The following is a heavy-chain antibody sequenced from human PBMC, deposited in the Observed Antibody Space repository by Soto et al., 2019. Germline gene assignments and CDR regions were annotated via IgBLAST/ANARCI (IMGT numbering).Heavy chain of an antibody. CDR1: GGTFSSYA. J-gene: IGHJ4*02. CDR3: ASLSGYSYGNVY. CDR2: IIPIFGTA. D-gene: IGHD5-18*01. Sequence: GASVKVSCKVSGGTFSSYAISWVRQAPGQGLEWMGGIIPIFGTANYAQKFQGRVTITADESTSTAYMELSSLRSEDTAVYYCASLSGYSYGNVYWGQGTLVTVSS. V-gene: IGHV1-69*13.